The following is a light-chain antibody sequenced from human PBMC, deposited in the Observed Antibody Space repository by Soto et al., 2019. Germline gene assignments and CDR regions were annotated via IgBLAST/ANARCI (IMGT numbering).Light chain of an antibody. CDR1: QSILFSSNNKNY. CDR3: QQYYNIPVT. V-gene: IGKV4-1*01. CDR2: WAS. J-gene: IGKJ4*01. Sequence: DIVMTQSPDSLAVSLGERATINCKSGQSILFSSNNKNYLAWYQQKPGQPPKMIIYWASSRESGVPDRFSGSGSGTDFTLTISSLQAEDVAVYYCQQYYNIPVTFGGGTKVDIK.